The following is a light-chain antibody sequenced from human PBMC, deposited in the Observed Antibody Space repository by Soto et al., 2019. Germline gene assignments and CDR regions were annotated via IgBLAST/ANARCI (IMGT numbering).Light chain of an antibody. V-gene: IGKV3-11*01. J-gene: IGKJ4*01. CDR2: DAS. CDR1: QSVSSY. Sequence: EIVLTQSPATLSLSPGERATLSCRASQSVSSYLAWYQQKPGQTPKLLIYDASNKATGITARFSGSGSGTEFTLTISSLEPEDFAVYYRQQRNNWPPPTFGGGTKVEIK. CDR3: QQRNNWPPPT.